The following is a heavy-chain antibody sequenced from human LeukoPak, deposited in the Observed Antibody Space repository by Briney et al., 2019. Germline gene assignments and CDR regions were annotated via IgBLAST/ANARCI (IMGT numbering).Heavy chain of an antibody. V-gene: IGHV3-30*03. Sequence: GRSLRLSCAASGFTFSSYGMHWVRQAPGKGLEWVAVISYDGSNKYYADSVKGRFTISRDNSKNTLYLQMNSLRAEDTAVYYCATSLNMRIAVAGTFDYWGQGTLVTVSS. D-gene: IGHD6-19*01. CDR2: ISYDGSNK. CDR1: GFTFSSYG. J-gene: IGHJ4*02. CDR3: ATSLNMRIAVAGTFDY.